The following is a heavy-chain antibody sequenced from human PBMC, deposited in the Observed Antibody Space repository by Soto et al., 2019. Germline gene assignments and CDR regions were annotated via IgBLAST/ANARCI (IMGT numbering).Heavy chain of an antibody. Sequence: QVQLQESGPGLVKPSGTLSLTCVVSGGSIRSNHWWSWVRQTPGKGLEWIGEIFHIGHTNYNPSLKGRVTISLDQSKNQFSLKMTSMTAADTAAFYCARREYGMDVWGQGTTVTVSS. J-gene: IGHJ6*02. CDR3: ARREYGMDV. CDR2: IFHIGHT. V-gene: IGHV4-4*02. CDR1: GGSIRSNHW.